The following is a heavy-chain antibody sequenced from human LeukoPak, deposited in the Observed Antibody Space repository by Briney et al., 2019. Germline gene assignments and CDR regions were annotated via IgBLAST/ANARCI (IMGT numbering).Heavy chain of an antibody. CDR2: RYYSGSA. Sequence: SETLSLTCNISGVSISDGRYYWAWIRQRPGKGLEWLGYRYYSGSAKYNPSLKSRLTISIDTPENQFSLHLNSVTAADTAMYYCATPYCSGISCLDVFNIWGQGKMVTVSS. J-gene: IGHJ3*02. CDR1: GVSISDGRYY. CDR3: ATPYCSGISCLDVFNI. D-gene: IGHD2-2*01. V-gene: IGHV4-31*03.